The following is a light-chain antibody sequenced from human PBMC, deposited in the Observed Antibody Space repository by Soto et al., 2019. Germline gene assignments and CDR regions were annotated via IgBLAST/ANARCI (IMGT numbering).Light chain of an antibody. J-gene: IGKJ4*01. Sequence: EVVLTQSPAILSLSPGERATLSCRASQSVSVNFAWYQHKPGQAPRPLIYSASDRAPGIPARFSGSGSGTDFTLTISSLEPEDFAVYYCQQYGSSALTFGGGTKVDIK. CDR1: QSVSVN. CDR2: SAS. CDR3: QQYGSSALT. V-gene: IGKV3-11*01.